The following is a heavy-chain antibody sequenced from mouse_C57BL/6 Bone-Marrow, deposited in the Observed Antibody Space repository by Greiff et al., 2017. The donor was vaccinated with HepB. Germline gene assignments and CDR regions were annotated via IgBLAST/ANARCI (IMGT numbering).Heavy chain of an antibody. V-gene: IGHV5-6*01. Sequence: DVQLVESGGDLVKPGGSLKLSCAASGFTFSSYGMSWVRQTPDKRLEWVATISSGGSYTYYPDSVKGRFTISRDNAKNTLYLQMSSLKSEDTAMYYCASLITTVVAPFAYWGQGTLVTVSA. CDR2: ISSGGSYT. D-gene: IGHD1-1*01. CDR1: GFTFSSYG. J-gene: IGHJ3*01. CDR3: ASLITTVVAPFAY.